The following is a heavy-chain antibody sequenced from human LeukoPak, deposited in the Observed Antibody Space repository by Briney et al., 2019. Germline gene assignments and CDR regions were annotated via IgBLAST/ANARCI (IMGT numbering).Heavy chain of an antibody. CDR2: IFYTGNP. J-gene: IGHJ5*02. CDR3: ARLSRTSVFDP. Sequence: GSLRLSCAASEFSVGSNYMTWVRQPPGKGLEWIGSIFYTGNPYYSPSLKSRVTISVDTSKNQFSLKLSSVTAADTAVYYCARLSRTSVFDPWGQGTLVTVSS. CDR1: EFSVGSNY. V-gene: IGHV4-39*01.